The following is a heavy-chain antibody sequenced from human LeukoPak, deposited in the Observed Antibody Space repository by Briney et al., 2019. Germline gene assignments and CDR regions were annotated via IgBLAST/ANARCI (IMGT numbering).Heavy chain of an antibody. J-gene: IGHJ3*02. Sequence: SETLSLTCTVSGGSISSYYWSWIRQPPGKRQEWIGYISYSGSTKYNPSLKSRVTISIDTSKKQFSLNLSSVTAADTAVYYCTRHRQYDADVFDIWGQGTMVTVSS. CDR2: ISYSGST. D-gene: IGHD2-8*01. V-gene: IGHV4-59*08. CDR3: TRHRQYDADVFDI. CDR1: GGSISSYY.